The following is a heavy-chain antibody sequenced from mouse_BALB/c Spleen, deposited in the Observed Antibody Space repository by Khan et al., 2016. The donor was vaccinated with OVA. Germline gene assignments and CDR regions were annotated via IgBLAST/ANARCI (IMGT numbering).Heavy chain of an antibody. V-gene: IGHV5-6-5*01. Sequence: EVELVESGGGLVKPGGSLKLSCAASGFTFSNYAMSWVRQSPEKRLAWVASISSGDSNYYPDSVKGRFTISRDNARNILYLQMSSLRSEDTAMYYCARDYWFAYWGQGTLVTVSA. CDR1: GFTFSNYA. J-gene: IGHJ3*01. CDR3: ARDYWFAY. CDR2: ISSGDSN.